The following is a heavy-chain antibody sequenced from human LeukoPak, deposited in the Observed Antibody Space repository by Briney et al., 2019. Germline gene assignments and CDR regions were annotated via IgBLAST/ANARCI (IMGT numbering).Heavy chain of an antibody. CDR2: IYYSGST. D-gene: IGHD2-2*01. CDR3: ARAVEDIVVVPAAYYFDY. Sequence: SETQSLTCTVSGGSISSYYWSWIRQPPGKGLEWIGYIYYSGSTNYNPSLKSRVTISVDTSKNQFSLKLSSVTAADTAVYYCARAVEDIVVVPAAYYFDYWGQGTLVTVSS. J-gene: IGHJ4*02. CDR1: GGSISSYY. V-gene: IGHV4-59*01.